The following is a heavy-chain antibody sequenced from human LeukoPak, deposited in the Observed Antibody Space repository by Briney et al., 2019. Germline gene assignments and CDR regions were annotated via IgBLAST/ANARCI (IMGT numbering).Heavy chain of an antibody. J-gene: IGHJ4*02. CDR3: ARHRSERRDGYNPFDY. V-gene: IGHV5-51*01. Sequence: GESLKISCKGSGYSFTSYWIGWVRQMPGKGLEWMGIIYPGDSDTRYSPSFQGQVTISADKSISTAYLQWSSLEASDTAMYYCARHRSERRDGYNPFDYWGQGTLVTVSS. CDR1: GYSFTSYW. D-gene: IGHD5-24*01. CDR2: IYPGDSDT.